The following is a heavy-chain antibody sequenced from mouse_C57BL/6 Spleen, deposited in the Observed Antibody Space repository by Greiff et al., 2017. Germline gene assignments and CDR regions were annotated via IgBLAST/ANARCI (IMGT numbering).Heavy chain of an antibody. CDR3: AKNWEGYDGFAY. Sequence: QVQLKQSGPGLVQPSQSLSITCTVSGFSLTSYGVHWVRQSPGKGLEWLGVIWRGGSTDYNAAFMSRLGITKDNSKSQVFFKMHSMQADDTAIYYCAKNWEGYDGFAYWGQGTLVTVSA. D-gene: IGHD2-2*01. CDR2: IWRGGST. J-gene: IGHJ3*01. V-gene: IGHV2-5*01. CDR1: GFSLTSYG.